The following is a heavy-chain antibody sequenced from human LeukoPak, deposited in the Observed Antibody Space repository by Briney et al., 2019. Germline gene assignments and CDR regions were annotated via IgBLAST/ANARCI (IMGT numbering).Heavy chain of an antibody. J-gene: IGHJ4*02. V-gene: IGHV3-30*18. D-gene: IGHD3-10*01. CDR2: ISYDGGKR. CDR3: AKGLRWFGDFYFNFFDY. Sequence: GRSLRLSCAASGFNFMTYGMHWVRQAPGKGLEWVAFISYDGGKRFFGESVKGRFTIARDNSENTVSLQMNTLKTEDTAVYYCAKGLRWFGDFYFNFFDYWGQGILVTVSS. CDR1: GFNFMTYG.